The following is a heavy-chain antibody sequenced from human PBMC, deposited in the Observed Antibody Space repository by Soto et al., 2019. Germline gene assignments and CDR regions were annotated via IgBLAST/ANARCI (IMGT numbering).Heavy chain of an antibody. CDR1: GVSISSYY. J-gene: IGHJ4*02. V-gene: IGHV4-4*07. Sequence: SGTLSLTCTVSGVSISSYYWSWLRQPAGKGLEWIGRIYTSGSTNYNPSLKSRVTMSVDTSKNQFSLKLSSVTAADTAVYYCAREDILSTIFGVVITYFDYWGQGTLVTVSS. D-gene: IGHD3-3*01. CDR3: AREDILSTIFGVVITYFDY. CDR2: IYTSGST.